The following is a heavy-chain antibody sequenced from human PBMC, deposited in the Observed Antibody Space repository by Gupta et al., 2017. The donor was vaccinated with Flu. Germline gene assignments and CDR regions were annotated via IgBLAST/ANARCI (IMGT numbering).Heavy chain of an antibody. Sequence: KALEWLAHIFSNDEKSYSTSLKSRLTISKDTSKSQVVLTMTNMDPVDTATYYCARIRYQLLLANYYYYGMDVWGQGTTVTVSS. CDR3: ARIRYQLLLANYYYYGMDV. D-gene: IGHD2-2*01. CDR2: IFSNDEK. V-gene: IGHV2-26*01. J-gene: IGHJ6*02.